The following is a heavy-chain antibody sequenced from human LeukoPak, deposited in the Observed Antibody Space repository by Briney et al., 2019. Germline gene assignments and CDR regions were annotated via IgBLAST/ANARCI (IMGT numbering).Heavy chain of an antibody. Sequence: SETLSLTCTVSGGSISSGGYYWSWIRQHPGQGLEWIGYIYYSGSTYYNPSLKSRDTISVDTSKNQFSLKLSSVTAADTAVYYCVSNRDGYAQGSFVYWGQGTLVTVSS. D-gene: IGHD5-24*01. J-gene: IGHJ4*02. V-gene: IGHV4-31*03. CDR2: IYYSGST. CDR1: GGSISSGGYY. CDR3: VSNRDGYAQGSFVY.